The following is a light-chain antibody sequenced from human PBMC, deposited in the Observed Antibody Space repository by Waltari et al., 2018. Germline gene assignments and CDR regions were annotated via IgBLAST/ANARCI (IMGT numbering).Light chain of an antibody. CDR3: SSYTSSGVV. CDR2: DVY. Sequence: QSALTQPASVSGSPGQAIIISCTGSGNDIGGYDYISWYQQDPGKAPRLIIYDVYNRPSGVSNGFSGSKSDNTASLTISGLQAEDDSIFYCSSYTSSGVVFGGGTKVTVL. V-gene: IGLV2-14*03. CDR1: GNDIGGYDY. J-gene: IGLJ2*01.